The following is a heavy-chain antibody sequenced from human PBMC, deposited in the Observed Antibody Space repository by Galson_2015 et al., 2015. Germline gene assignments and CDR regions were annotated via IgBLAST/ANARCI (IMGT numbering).Heavy chain of an antibody. D-gene: IGHD5-24*01. CDR1: GYTFTSYA. V-gene: IGHV1-3*01. Sequence: SVKVSCKASGYTFTSYAMHWVRQAPGQRLEWMGWINAGNGNTKHSQKFQGRVTITRDTSASTAYMELSSLRSEDTAVYYCAREGGDGYLFDYWGQGTLVTVSS. CDR3: AREGGDGYLFDY. J-gene: IGHJ4*02. CDR2: INAGNGNT.